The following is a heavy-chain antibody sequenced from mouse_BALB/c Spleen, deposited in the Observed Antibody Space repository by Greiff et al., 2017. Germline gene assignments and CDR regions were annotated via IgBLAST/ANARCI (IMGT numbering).Heavy chain of an antibody. CDR2: ISYDGSN. CDR1: GYSITSGYY. Sequence: EVQVVESGPGLVKPSQSLSLTCSVTGYSITSGYYWNWIRQFPGNKLEWMGYISYDGSNNYNPSLKNRISITRDTSKNQFFLKLNSVTTEDTATYYCARDRRGGAMDYWGQGTSVTVSS. J-gene: IGHJ4*01. V-gene: IGHV3-6*02. CDR3: ARDRRGGAMDY.